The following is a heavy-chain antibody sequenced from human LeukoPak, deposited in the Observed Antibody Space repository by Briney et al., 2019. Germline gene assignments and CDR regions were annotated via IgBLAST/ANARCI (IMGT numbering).Heavy chain of an antibody. Sequence: PSQTLSLTCTVSGGPISSGSYYWSWIRQPAGKGLEWIGRIYTSGSTNYNPSLKSRVTISVDTSKNQFSLKLSSVTAADTAVYYCARGPHYYYDSSGYLEAPGGFDYWGQGTLVTVSS. CDR3: ARGPHYYYDSSGYLEAPGGFDY. J-gene: IGHJ4*02. V-gene: IGHV4-61*02. D-gene: IGHD3-22*01. CDR1: GGPISSGSYY. CDR2: IYTSGST.